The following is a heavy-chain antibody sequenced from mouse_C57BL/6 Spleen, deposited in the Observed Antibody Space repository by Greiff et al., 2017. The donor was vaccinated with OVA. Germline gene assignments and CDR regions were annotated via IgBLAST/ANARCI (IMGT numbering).Heavy chain of an antibody. J-gene: IGHJ3*01. CDR2: ISDGGSYT. Sequence: EVQRVESGGGLVKPGGSLKLSCAASGFTFSSYAMSWVRQTPEKRLEWVATISDGGSYTYYPDNVKGRFTISRDNAKNNLYLQMSHLKSEDTAMYYCARVMVTNFFAYWGQGTLVTVSA. CDR1: GFTFSSYA. CDR3: ARVMVTNFFAY. V-gene: IGHV5-4*01. D-gene: IGHD2-3*01.